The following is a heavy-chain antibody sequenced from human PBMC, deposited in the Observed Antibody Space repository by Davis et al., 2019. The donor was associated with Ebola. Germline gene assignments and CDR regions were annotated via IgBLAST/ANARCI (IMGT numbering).Heavy chain of an antibody. D-gene: IGHD5-24*01. V-gene: IGHV5-51*01. CDR1: GYTFSKSW. J-gene: IGHJ4*02. Sequence: GESLKISCKGSGYTFSKSWIVWVRQMSGKGLEWMGVIYPDDSDTRYSPSFQGKVTISADKSISTAYLQWSSLKASDTAMYYCARGTDGYNPGGYFDSWGQGTLVTVSS. CDR2: IYPDDSDT. CDR3: ARGTDGYNPGGYFDS.